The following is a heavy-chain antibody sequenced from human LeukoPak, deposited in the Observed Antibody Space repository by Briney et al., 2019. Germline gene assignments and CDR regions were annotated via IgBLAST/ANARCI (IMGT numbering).Heavy chain of an antibody. CDR2: IKHDGSEK. CDR3: ARAYDVDF. Sequence: GGSLRLSCAASGFTFRSYWMNWVHQAPGKGLEWVANIKHDGSEKYYVDSVKGRFTISRDNAKNSLYLQMNSLRAEDTAIYYCARAYDVDFWGQGTLVTVSS. CDR1: GFTFRSYW. D-gene: IGHD3-22*01. J-gene: IGHJ4*02. V-gene: IGHV3-7*05.